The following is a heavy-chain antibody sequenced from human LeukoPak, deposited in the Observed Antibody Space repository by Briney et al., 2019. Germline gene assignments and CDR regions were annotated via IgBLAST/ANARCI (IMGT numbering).Heavy chain of an antibody. CDR2: IHTGGDT. D-gene: IGHD3-10*01. CDR3: ARVVSLSGIGYFDY. Sequence: GGSLRLSCAASGFTFSSYEMNWVRQAPGKGLEWVSVIHTGGDTYYPDSVQGRFTISRDSSKNTLHLQMNSLRAEDTAIYYCARVVSLSGIGYFDYWGRGTLVTVSS. CDR1: GFTFSSYE. J-gene: IGHJ4*02. V-gene: IGHV3-53*01.